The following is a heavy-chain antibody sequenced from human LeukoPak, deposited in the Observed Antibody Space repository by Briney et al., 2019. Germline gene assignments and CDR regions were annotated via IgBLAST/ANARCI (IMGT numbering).Heavy chain of an antibody. CDR2: ITASGGSI. V-gene: IGHV3-23*01. J-gene: IGHJ4*02. CDR3: AKVMTARPDY. Sequence: GGSLRLSCAASGFTFSSYAMIWVRQAPGKGLEWASAITASGGSIYYADAVKGRFTISRDNSKNTLYLQMNSLRAGDTAVYYCAKVMTARPDYWGQGTLVTVSS. CDR1: GFTFSSYA. D-gene: IGHD6-6*01.